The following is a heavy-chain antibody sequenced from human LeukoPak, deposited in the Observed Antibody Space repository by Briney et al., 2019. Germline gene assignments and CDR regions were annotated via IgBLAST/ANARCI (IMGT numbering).Heavy chain of an antibody. V-gene: IGHV4-31*03. Sequence: PSQTLSLTCTVSGGSISSGGYYWSWIRQHPGKGLEWIGYIYYSGSTYYNPSLKSRVTISVDTSKNQFSLKLSSVTAADTAVYYCARGPEGYSSAWYDYWGQGTLVTVAS. CDR1: GGSISSGGYY. CDR2: IYYSGST. CDR3: ARGPEGYSSAWYDY. D-gene: IGHD6-19*01. J-gene: IGHJ4*02.